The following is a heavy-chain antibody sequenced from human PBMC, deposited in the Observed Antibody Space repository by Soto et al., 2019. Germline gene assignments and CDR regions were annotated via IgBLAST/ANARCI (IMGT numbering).Heavy chain of an antibody. J-gene: IGHJ5*02. D-gene: IGHD1-26*01. CDR3: ARHDHSVLNWLGP. V-gene: IGHV4-39*01. Sequence: QVQLQESGPGLVKPSETLSLTCTVSGDSIGRSYYFWGWIRQTPGKGLEWIGSQHFGGPNHSSPSFKRRVFISVDTSKNQFSLKVNSVTAADSGVYYCARHDHSVLNWLGPWGPGILVSVSS. CDR1: GDSIGRSYYF. CDR2: QHFGGPN.